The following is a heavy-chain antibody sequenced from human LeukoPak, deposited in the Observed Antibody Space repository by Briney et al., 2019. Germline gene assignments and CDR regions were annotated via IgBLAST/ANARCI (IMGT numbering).Heavy chain of an antibody. V-gene: IGHV4-34*01. CDR2: INHSGST. CDR1: GGSISSYY. J-gene: IGHJ4*02. CDR3: ASGASTAMATFGY. Sequence: SGTLSLTCTVSGGSISSYYWSWIRQPPGKGLEWIGEINHSGSTNYNPSLKSRVTISVDTSKNQFSLKLSSVTAADTAVYYCASGASTAMATFGYWGQGTLVTVSS. D-gene: IGHD5-18*01.